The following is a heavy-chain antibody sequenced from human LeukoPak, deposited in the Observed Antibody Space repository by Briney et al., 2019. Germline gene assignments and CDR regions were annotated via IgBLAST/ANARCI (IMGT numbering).Heavy chain of an antibody. Sequence: GGSLRLSCAASGFTFSDYYMSWIRQAPGKGLGGVSYISNSGSTIYYADSAKGRFTISRDNAKNSLYLQMNSLRAEDTAVYYCARGVSRAFDYWGQGTLITVSS. J-gene: IGHJ4*02. CDR1: GFTFSDYY. CDR3: ARGVSRAFDY. CDR2: ISNSGSTI. V-gene: IGHV3-11*01.